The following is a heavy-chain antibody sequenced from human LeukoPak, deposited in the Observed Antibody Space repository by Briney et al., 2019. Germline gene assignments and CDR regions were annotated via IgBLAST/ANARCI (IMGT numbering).Heavy chain of an antibody. Sequence: SETLSLTCTVSGDSISSGDYYWSWIRQPAGKGLEWIGRISSGGSTNYNPSLKSRVTISVDTSKNQFSLKLSSVTAADTAVYFCARGPYSYDSSGAFDIWGQGTMVTVSS. CDR2: ISSGGST. D-gene: IGHD3-22*01. J-gene: IGHJ3*02. CDR3: ARGPYSYDSSGAFDI. V-gene: IGHV4-61*02. CDR1: GDSISSGDYY.